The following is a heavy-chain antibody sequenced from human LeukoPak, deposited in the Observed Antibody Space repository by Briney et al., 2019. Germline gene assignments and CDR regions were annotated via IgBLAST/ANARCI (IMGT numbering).Heavy chain of an antibody. CDR2: IYYSGST. CDR1: GGSISSGGYY. D-gene: IGHD1-26*01. V-gene: IGHV4-31*03. CDR3: ARALKGSLDY. Sequence: PSETLSLACTVSGGSISSGGYYWSWIRQHPGKGLEWIRYIYYSGSTYYNPSLKSRVTISVDTSKNQFSLKLSSVTAADTAVYYCARALKGSLDYWGQGTLVTVSS. J-gene: IGHJ4*02.